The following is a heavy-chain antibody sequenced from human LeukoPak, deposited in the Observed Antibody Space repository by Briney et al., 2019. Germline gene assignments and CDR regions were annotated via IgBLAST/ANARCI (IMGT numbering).Heavy chain of an antibody. V-gene: IGHV1-46*01. J-gene: IGHJ5*02. CDR3: ARSGGSYRHWFDP. CDR1: GYTFTSYY. CDR2: INPSGGST. Sequence: GASVKVSCKASGYTFTSYYMHWVRQAPGQGLEWMGIINPSGGSTSYAQKFQGRVTMTRDMSTSTVYMELSSLRSEDTAVYYCARSGGSYRHWFDPWGQGTLVTVSS. D-gene: IGHD1-26*01.